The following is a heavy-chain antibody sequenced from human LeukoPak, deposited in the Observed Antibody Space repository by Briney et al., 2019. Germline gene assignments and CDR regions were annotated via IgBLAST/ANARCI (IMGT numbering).Heavy chain of an antibody. CDR3: AKDNFRSMVRGVMGC. D-gene: IGHD3-10*01. CDR2: ISGGGGST. Sequence: GGSLRLSCAASGFTFSSYAMSWVRQAPGKGLEWVSAISGGGGSTYYADSVKGRFTISRDNSKNTLYLQMNSLRAEDTAVYYCAKDNFRSMVRGVMGCWGQGTLVTVSS. J-gene: IGHJ4*02. CDR1: GFTFSSYA. V-gene: IGHV3-23*01.